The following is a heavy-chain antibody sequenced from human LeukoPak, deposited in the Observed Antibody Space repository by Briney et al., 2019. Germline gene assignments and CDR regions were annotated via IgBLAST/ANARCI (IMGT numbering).Heavy chain of an antibody. V-gene: IGHV1-69*06. Sequence: SVKVSCKASGGTFSSYAISWVRQAPGQGLEWMGGIIPIFGTANYAQKFQGRVTITADKSTSTAYMELSSLRSEDTAVYYCAKPFELVIITWFDYWGQGTLVTVSS. D-gene: IGHD3/OR15-3a*01. CDR1: GGTFSSYA. CDR2: IIPIFGTA. J-gene: IGHJ4*02. CDR3: AKPFELVIITWFDY.